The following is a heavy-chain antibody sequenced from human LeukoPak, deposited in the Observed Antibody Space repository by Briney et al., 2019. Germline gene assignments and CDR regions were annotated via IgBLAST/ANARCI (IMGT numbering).Heavy chain of an antibody. Sequence: GRSLRLSCAASGFIFSNDAMHWVRQAPGKGLEWVAFIWFDGGNKHYADSVKGRFTISRDNSEDTLYLQMNSLRAEDTAVYYCEGLVKSVGYWGQGTLVTVSS. CDR1: GFIFSNDA. CDR3: EGLVKSVGY. V-gene: IGHV3-33*01. J-gene: IGHJ4*02. CDR2: IWFDGGNK. D-gene: IGHD5/OR15-5a*01.